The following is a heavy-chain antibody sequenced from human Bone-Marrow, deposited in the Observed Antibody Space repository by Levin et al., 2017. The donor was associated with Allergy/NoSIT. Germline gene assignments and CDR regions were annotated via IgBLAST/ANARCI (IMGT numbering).Heavy chain of an antibody. CDR2: ISYDGSNE. CDR1: GFTLSSYA. D-gene: IGHD1-26*01. V-gene: IGHV3-30*04. CDR3: ASGQSGRYNYGMDV. Sequence: PGGSLRLSCAASGFTLSSYAMHWVRQGPGKGLEWVALISYDGSNEYYADSVKGRLTISRDISKNTLHLQMNNLRPEDTAVYFCASGQSGRYNYGMDVWGQGTTVTVSS. J-gene: IGHJ6*02.